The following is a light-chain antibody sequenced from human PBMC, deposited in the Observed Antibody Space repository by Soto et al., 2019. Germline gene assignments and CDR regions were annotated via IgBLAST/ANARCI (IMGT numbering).Light chain of an antibody. J-gene: IGKJ1*01. V-gene: IGKV3-15*01. CDR2: GAS. CDR1: QSVSSN. CDR3: QHYNNWPRT. Sequence: EIVMTQSPATLSVSPGERATLSCRASQSVSSNLSWYPQNPGQAPRLLICGASTRATGIPARFSGSGAEIDYTLNISSLQSEDFAVYYCQHYNNWPRTFGQGTKVEI.